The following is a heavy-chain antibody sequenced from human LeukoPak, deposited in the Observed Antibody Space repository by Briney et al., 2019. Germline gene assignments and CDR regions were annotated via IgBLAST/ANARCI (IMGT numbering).Heavy chain of an antibody. V-gene: IGHV3-30*18. D-gene: IGHD6-19*01. CDR1: GFTFSYYG. J-gene: IGHJ3*02. CDR3: AKDQGSGWFGGFDI. Sequence: GRSLRLSCEASGFTFSYYGIHWVRQAPHKGLECVAVISDDGTTTFYADSVKGRITISRDNSKNTLYLQMNSLRADDTAVYYCAKDQGSGWFGGFDIWGQGTMVTVSS. CDR2: ISDDGTTT.